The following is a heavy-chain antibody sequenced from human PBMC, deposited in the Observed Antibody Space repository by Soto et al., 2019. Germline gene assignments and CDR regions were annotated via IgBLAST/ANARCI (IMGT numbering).Heavy chain of an antibody. Sequence: GGSLRLSYAASGFTFSSYSMNWVRQAPGKGLEWVSSISSSSSYIYYADSVKGRFTISRDNAKNSLYLQMNSLRAEDTAVYYCASPSRQYYSDSSGYRHWGQGTLVTVSS. CDR1: GFTFSSYS. CDR3: ASPSRQYYSDSSGYRH. D-gene: IGHD3-22*01. V-gene: IGHV3-21*01. J-gene: IGHJ4*02. CDR2: ISSSSSYI.